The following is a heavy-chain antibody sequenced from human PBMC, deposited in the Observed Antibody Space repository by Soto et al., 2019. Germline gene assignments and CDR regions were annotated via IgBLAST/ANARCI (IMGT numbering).Heavy chain of an antibody. V-gene: IGHV4-61*01. Sequence: QVQLQESGPGLVKPSETLSLTCTVSGGSVSSGRFYWSWIRQPPGKVLEWIGYIYYSGSTKYNPSLTSRVTISVDTSKNQFSLKLTSVTAADTAVYYCARSGSGSGWLGGQGTLVTVSS. CDR2: IYYSGST. CDR1: GGSVSSGRFY. J-gene: IGHJ4*02. CDR3: ARSGSGSGWL. D-gene: IGHD6-19*01.